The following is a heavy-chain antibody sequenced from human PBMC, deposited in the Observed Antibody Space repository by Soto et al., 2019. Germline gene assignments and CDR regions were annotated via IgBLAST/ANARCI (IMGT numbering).Heavy chain of an antibody. CDR2: ISGSGDNT. J-gene: IGHJ4*02. V-gene: IGHV3-23*01. D-gene: IGHD4-17*01. Sequence: EVQVLESGGGLVQPGGSLRLSCAASGFTFSNYAMSWVRQAPGKGLEWVSTISGSGDNTDYVESVKGRFTISRDNSKNTLYLQMNSLRAEDTAVYYCAQDPRPVTPYFDYWGQGTLVTVSS. CDR3: AQDPRPVTPYFDY. CDR1: GFTFSNYA.